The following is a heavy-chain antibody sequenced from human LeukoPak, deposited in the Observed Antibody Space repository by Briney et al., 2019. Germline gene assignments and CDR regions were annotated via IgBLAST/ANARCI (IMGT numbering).Heavy chain of an antibody. D-gene: IGHD1-26*01. CDR2: IYYSGST. J-gene: IGHJ3*02. CDR1: GGSISSSSYY. CDR3: ARPALGSYYVEWDAFDI. Sequence: PSETLSLTCTVSGGSISSSSYYWGWIRQPPGKGLEWIGSIYYSGSTYYNPSLKSRVTISVDTSKNQFSLKLSSVTAADTAVYYCARPALGSYYVEWDAFDIWGQGTMVTVSS. V-gene: IGHV4-39*01.